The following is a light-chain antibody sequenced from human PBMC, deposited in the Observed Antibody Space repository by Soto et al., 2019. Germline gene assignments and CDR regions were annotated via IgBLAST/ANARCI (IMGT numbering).Light chain of an antibody. CDR2: NTF. Sequence: EIVLTQSPGTLSLSPGERATLSCRASQSVSSGYLAWYQQKPGQAPRLLIYNTFNRATAIPDRFSGSGSGTDFTLTINRLEPEDFAVYYCQQYGSSPPYTFGQGTKLEIK. V-gene: IGKV3-20*01. CDR3: QQYGSSPPYT. J-gene: IGKJ2*01. CDR1: QSVSSGY.